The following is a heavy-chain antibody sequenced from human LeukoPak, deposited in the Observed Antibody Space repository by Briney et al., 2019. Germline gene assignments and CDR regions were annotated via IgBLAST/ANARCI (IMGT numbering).Heavy chain of an antibody. J-gene: IGHJ4*02. CDR3: ARERIQLWLRDFDY. CDR2: IYYTGST. D-gene: IGHD5-18*01. Sequence: SETLSLTCTVSGGSISSSSYYWGWIRQPPGKGLEWIGSIYYTGSTYYNPSLKSRVTISVDTPKNQFSLKLSSVTAADTAVYYCARERIQLWLRDFDYWGQGTLVTVSS. CDR1: GGSISSSSYY. V-gene: IGHV4-39*02.